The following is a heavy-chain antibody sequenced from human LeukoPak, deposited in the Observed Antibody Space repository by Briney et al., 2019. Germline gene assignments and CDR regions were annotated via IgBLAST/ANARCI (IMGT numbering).Heavy chain of an antibody. Sequence: SVKVSCKASGGTFSSYAISWVRQAPGQGLEWMGRIIPILGIANYAQKFQGRVTITADNSTSTAYMELRSLRSEDTAVYYCARLVRGVINSFWYYYGMDVWGQGTTVTVSS. CDR2: IIPILGIA. J-gene: IGHJ6*02. D-gene: IGHD3-10*01. CDR1: GGTFSSYA. CDR3: ARLVRGVINSFWYYYGMDV. V-gene: IGHV1-69*04.